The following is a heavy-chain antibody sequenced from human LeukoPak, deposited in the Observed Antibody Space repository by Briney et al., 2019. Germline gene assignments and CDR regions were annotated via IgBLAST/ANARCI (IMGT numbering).Heavy chain of an antibody. Sequence: SETLSLTCTVSGGSISSSSYYWGWIRQPPGKGLEWIGNIYYSGSTYYNPSLKSRVTISVDTSMNQFSLKLSSVTAADTAVYYCARANPYDILTGYYRVIDYWGQGTLVTVSS. CDR3: ARANPYDILTGYYRVIDY. J-gene: IGHJ4*02. V-gene: IGHV4-39*07. D-gene: IGHD3-9*01. CDR2: IYYSGST. CDR1: GGSISSSSYY.